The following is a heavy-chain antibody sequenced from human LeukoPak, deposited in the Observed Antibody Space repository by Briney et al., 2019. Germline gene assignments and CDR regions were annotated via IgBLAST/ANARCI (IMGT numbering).Heavy chain of an antibody. V-gene: IGHV2-5*02. CDR2: IYWDDDE. CDR1: GFSLSTSGVG. Sequence: SGSTLVKPTQTLTLTCTFSGFSLSTSGVGVGWIRQPPGKALEWLAVIYWDDDERYSPYLKNRLSITKDTSKNQVVLTMTNMDPVDTATYYCAHRPGYCSSTSCYDYWGQGTLVTVSS. CDR3: AHRPGYCSSTSCYDY. D-gene: IGHD2-2*01. J-gene: IGHJ4*02.